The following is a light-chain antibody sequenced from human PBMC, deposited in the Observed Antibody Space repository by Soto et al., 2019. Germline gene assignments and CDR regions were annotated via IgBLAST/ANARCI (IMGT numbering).Light chain of an antibody. J-gene: IGLJ2*01. CDR3: CSYVGGDTYLI. CDR2: EGS. V-gene: IGLV2-23*01. CDR1: SSDVGGYIL. Sequence: QSVLTQPASVSGSPGQSITISCTGTSSDVGGYILVSWYQQEPGKAPKLMIYEGSKRPSGVSNRFSGSKSGNTDSLTISGLQAEDEAHYYCCSYVGGDTYLIFGGGTKLTVL.